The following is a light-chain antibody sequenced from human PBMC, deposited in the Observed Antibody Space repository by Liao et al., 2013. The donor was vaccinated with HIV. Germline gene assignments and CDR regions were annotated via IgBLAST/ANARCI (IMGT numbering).Light chain of an antibody. Sequence: SYELTQPPSVSVSPGQTASITCSGDKLGDEYASWYQQKPGQSPVLVIYQDNKRLSKIPERFSGSNSGNTATLTISGTQAVDEADYYCQAWDSGTVVFGGGTKLTVL. J-gene: IGLJ2*01. CDR2: QDN. CDR3: QAWDSGTVV. V-gene: IGLV3-1*01. CDR1: KLGDEY.